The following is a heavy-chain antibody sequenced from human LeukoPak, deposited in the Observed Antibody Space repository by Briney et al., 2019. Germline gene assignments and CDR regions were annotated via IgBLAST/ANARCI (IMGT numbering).Heavy chain of an antibody. CDR3: ARVGYSYGPPSWFDP. Sequence: SVKVSCKASGGTFSSYAISWVRQAPGQGLEWMGRIIPILGIANYAQKFQGRVTITADKSTSTAYMELSSLRSEDTAVYYCARVGYSYGPPSWFDPWGQGTLVTVSS. J-gene: IGHJ5*02. D-gene: IGHD5-18*01. CDR2: IIPILGIA. CDR1: GGTFSSYA. V-gene: IGHV1-69*04.